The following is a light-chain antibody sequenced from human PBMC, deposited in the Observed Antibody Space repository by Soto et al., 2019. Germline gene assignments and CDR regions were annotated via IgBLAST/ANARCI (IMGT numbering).Light chain of an antibody. CDR2: KAS. J-gene: IGKJ4*01. CDR1: QTISSW. V-gene: IGKV1-5*03. CDR3: QQYDNYPLT. Sequence: DIPMTQSPSTLSGSVGEIVTITCRASQTISSWLAWYQQKPGKAPKILIYKASTLKSGVPSRFSGSGSGTDCTPTISSLQPDDVATYYCQQYDNYPLTFGGGTKVDIK.